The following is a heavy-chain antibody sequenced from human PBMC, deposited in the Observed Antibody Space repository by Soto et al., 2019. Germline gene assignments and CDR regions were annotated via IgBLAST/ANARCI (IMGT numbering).Heavy chain of an antibody. CDR3: AKRSSSSTFDY. J-gene: IGHJ4*02. CDR1: LFTFSSYA. V-gene: IGHV3-23*01. CDR2: ISGSDDST. Sequence: SLRLSCSSSLFTFSSYAMSWVRQAPGKGLEWVSVISGSDDSTYYADSVKGRFTISRDNSKNTLYLQMNSLRAEDTAVYYCAKRSSSSTFDYWGQGTLVTVSS. D-gene: IGHD6-6*01.